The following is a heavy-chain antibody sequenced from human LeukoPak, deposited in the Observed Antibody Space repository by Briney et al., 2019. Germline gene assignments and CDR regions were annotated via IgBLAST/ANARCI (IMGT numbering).Heavy chain of an antibody. CDR2: IGGSSSSI. J-gene: IGHJ4*02. CDR1: GFTFSIYS. CDR3: AREESEGFDY. Sequence: GGSLRLSCAASGFTFSIYSMNWVCQAPGKGLEWVSSIGGSSSSIYYADSVKGRFTISRDNAKNSLYLQMNSLRAEDTAVYYCAREESEGFDYWGQGTLVTVSS. V-gene: IGHV3-21*01.